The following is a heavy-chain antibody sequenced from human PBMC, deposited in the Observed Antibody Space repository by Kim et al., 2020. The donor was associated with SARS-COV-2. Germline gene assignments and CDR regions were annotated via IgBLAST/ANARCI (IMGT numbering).Heavy chain of an antibody. Sequence: SVKVSCKASGGAFSYYGISWLRQAPGQGLEWVGGIIPLFRTANYAQSFQGRVSITKDESTRTALMELRSPTPEDTAVYYCARDAISGTTAPIDAFDIWG. CDR3: ARDAISGTTAPIDAFDI. J-gene: IGHJ3*02. CDR2: IIPLFRTA. D-gene: IGHD1-26*01. V-gene: IGHV1-69*05. CDR1: GGAFSYYG.